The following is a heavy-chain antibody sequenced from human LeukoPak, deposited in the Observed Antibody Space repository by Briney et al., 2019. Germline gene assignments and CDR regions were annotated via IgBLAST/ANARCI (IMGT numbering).Heavy chain of an antibody. J-gene: IGHJ4*02. CDR3: ARDARQDYDFWSGYRIKYYFDY. V-gene: IGHV3-30*19. Sequence: GGSLRLSCAASGFTFSSYGMHWVRQAPGKGLEWVAVISYDGSNKYYADSVKGRFTISRDNSKNTLYLQMNSLRAEDTAVYYCARDARQDYDFWSGYRIKYYFDYWGQGTLVTVSS. D-gene: IGHD3-3*01. CDR1: GFTFSSYG. CDR2: ISYDGSNK.